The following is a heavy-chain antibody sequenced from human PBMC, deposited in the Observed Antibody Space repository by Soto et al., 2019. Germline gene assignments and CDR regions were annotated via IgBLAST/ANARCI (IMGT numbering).Heavy chain of an antibody. V-gene: IGHV4-34*01. D-gene: IGHD3-9*01. CDR1: GGSFSGYY. CDR3: ARGYDILTGYYSSYFDY. Sequence: SETLSLTCAVYGGSFSGYYWSWIRQPPGKGLEWIGEINHSGSTNYNPSLKSRVTISVDTSKNQFSLKLSSVTAADTAVYYCARGYDILTGYYSSYFDYWGQGTLVTVSS. J-gene: IGHJ4*02. CDR2: INHSGST.